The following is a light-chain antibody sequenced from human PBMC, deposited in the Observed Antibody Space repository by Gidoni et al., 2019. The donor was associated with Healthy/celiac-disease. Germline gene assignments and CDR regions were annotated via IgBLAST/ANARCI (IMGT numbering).Light chain of an antibody. CDR2: WAS. CDR1: QSVLYRSNNKNY. J-gene: IGKJ1*01. V-gene: IGKV4-1*01. Sequence: DIVMTQSPDSLAVSLGERATINCKSSQSVLYRSNNKNYLAWYQQKPGQPPKLLIYWASTRESGVPDRFSGSGSGTDFTLTISSLQAEDVAVYYCQQYYSTPRTFXQXTKVEIK. CDR3: QQYYSTPRT.